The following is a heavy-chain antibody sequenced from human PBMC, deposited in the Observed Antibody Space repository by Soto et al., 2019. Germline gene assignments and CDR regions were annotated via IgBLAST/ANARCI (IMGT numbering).Heavy chain of an antibody. CDR3: AKSLVSSYYGSGSPKAPFDY. V-gene: IGHV3-23*01. CDR2: ISGSGGST. CDR1: GFTFSSYA. D-gene: IGHD3-10*01. Sequence: GSLRLSCAASGFTFSSYAMSWVRQAPGKGLEWVSAISGSGGSTYYADSVKGRFTISRDNSKNTLYLQMNSLRAEDTAVYYCAKSLVSSYYGSGSPKAPFDYWGQGTLVTVSS. J-gene: IGHJ4*02.